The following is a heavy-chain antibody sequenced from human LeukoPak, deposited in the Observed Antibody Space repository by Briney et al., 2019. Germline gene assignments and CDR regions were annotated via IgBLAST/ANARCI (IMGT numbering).Heavy chain of an antibody. V-gene: IGHV3-30*07. D-gene: IGHD3-9*01. Sequence: GRSLRLSCAASGFTFSSYAMHWVRQAPGKGLXXXXXXSYDGSNKYYADSVKGRFTISRDNSKNTLYLQMNSLRAEDTAVYYCAKWGDYDILTGYYDSDYWGQGTLVTVSS. CDR1: GFTFSSYA. CDR3: AKWGDYDILTGYYDSDY. J-gene: IGHJ4*02. CDR2: XSYDGSNK.